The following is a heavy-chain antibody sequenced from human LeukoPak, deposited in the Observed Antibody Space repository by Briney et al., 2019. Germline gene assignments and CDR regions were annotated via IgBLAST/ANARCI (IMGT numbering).Heavy chain of an antibody. V-gene: IGHV3-48*03. CDR3: ARGGYSSSWSLYYYYYMDV. Sequence: GGSLRLSCAASGFSFSSYEMNWVRQAPGKGLEWVSYISSSGSTIYYADSVKGRFTISRDNAKNSLYLQINSLRAEDTAVYYCARGGYSSSWSLYYYYYMDVWGKGTTVTVSS. CDR1: GFSFSSYE. D-gene: IGHD6-13*01. CDR2: ISSSGSTI. J-gene: IGHJ6*03.